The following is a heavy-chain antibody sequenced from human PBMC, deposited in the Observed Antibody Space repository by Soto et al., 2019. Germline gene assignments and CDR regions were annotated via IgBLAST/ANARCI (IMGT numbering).Heavy chain of an antibody. J-gene: IGHJ5*02. Sequence: QVQLRESGSGLVKPSQTLSLTCSVSGASVTRDGNCWTWIRQPPGKGLEFVASIYHGGSTFYNPSLRSRVTISLDDAKKHFSLKILCVQAAAGAVYYCAARVDGRNRFDDWGQGTLVTVSS. CDR2: IYHGGST. CDR3: AARVDGRNRFDD. V-gene: IGHV4-30-2*01. CDR1: GASVTRDGNC. D-gene: IGHD1-1*01.